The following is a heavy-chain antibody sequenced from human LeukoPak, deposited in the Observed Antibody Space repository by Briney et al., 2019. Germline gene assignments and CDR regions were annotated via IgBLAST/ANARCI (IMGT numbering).Heavy chain of an antibody. V-gene: IGHV1-2*02. Sequence: ASVKVSCKASGYTFTAYYIHWVRQAPGQGLEWMGRINPNSGGTNYAQKFQGRVTMTRDTSISTAYMELSRLSSVTAADTAVYYCAREERWLQKRGPYDAFDIWGQGTMVAVSS. J-gene: IGHJ3*02. CDR2: INPNSGGT. D-gene: IGHD5-24*01. CDR3: AREERWLQKRGPYDAFDI. CDR1: GYTFTAYY.